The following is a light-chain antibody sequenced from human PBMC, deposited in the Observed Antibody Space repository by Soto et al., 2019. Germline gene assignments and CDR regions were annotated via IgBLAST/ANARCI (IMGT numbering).Light chain of an antibody. CDR1: QSIGTD. V-gene: IGKV1-5*01. J-gene: IGKJ2*01. CDR2: GAS. CDR3: QQYKTYMYT. Sequence: DIQMTQSPSTLSALVGDRVTITCRVSQSIGTDLAWYQHKPGKAPKLLIYGASNLDTAVPSRFRGSGSGTQFTLTISGLQPDDSATYYCQQYKTYMYTFGQGTKLEIK.